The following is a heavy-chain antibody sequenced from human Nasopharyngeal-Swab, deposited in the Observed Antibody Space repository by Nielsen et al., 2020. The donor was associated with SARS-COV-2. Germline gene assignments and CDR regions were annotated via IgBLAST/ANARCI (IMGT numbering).Heavy chain of an antibody. V-gene: IGHV3-23*01. D-gene: IGHD5-18*01. Sequence: GGSLRLSCAASGFTFSSYAMSWVRQATGKGLEWVSAISGSGGSTYYADSVKGRFTISRDNSKNTLYLQMNSLRAEDTAVYYCAKSGYSYGYSGMPALDYWGQGTLVTVSS. CDR3: AKSGYSYGYSGMPALDY. CDR1: GFTFSSYA. J-gene: IGHJ4*02. CDR2: ISGSGGST.